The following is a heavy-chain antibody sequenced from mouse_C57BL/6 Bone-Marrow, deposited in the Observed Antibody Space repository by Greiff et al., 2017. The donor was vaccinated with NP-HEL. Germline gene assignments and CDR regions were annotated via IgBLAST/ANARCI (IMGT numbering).Heavy chain of an antibody. CDR1: GFTFSDYY. J-gene: IGHJ4*01. CDR3: AREGSYLYAMDY. D-gene: IGHD5-5*01. CDR2: INYDGSST. Sequence: EVKLVESEGGLVQPGSSMKLSCTASGFTFSDYYMAWVRQVPEKGLEWVANINYDGSSTYYLDSLKSRFIISRDNAKNILYLQMSSLTSADTATYYCAREGSYLYAMDYWGQGTSVTVSS. V-gene: IGHV5-16*01.